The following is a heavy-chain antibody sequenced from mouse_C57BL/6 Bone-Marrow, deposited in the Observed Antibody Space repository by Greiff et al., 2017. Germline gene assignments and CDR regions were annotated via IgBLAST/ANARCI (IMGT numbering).Heavy chain of an antibody. D-gene: IGHD2-1*01. Sequence: QVHVKQSGAELARPGASVKLSCKASGYTFTSYGISWVKQRTGQGLEWIGEIYPRSGNTYYNEKFKGKATLTADKSSSTAYMELRSLTSEDSAVYFCARWAGNYVGDYWGQGTTLTVSA. CDR2: IYPRSGNT. CDR3: ARWAGNYVGDY. J-gene: IGHJ2*01. CDR1: GYTFTSYG. V-gene: IGHV1-81*01.